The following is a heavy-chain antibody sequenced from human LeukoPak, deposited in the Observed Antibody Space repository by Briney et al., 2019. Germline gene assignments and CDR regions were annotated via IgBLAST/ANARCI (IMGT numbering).Heavy chain of an antibody. Sequence: GRSLRLSCAASGFTFSSCAMYWVRQAPGKGLEWVAIISYDGTYNYYADSVKGRFTISRDNSHSTLHLQMNSLRAEDTAVYYCARRRIGVLRGVTGLPDYWGQGTLVTVSS. CDR2: ISYDGTYN. D-gene: IGHD3-10*01. CDR1: GFTFSSCA. CDR3: ARRRIGVLRGVTGLPDY. J-gene: IGHJ4*02. V-gene: IGHV3-30*04.